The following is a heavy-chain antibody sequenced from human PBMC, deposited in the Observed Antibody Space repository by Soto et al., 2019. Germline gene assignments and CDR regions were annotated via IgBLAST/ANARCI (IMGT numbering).Heavy chain of an antibody. CDR3: ARGPDDSDVPRWGY. V-gene: IGHV1-46*02. CDR1: GYNFNQYY. Sequence: QVQLVQSGAEVRKPGASVRLSCATSGYNFNQYYIHWVRQAPGQGLEWMGIINLRGGTTEYAHKFRGRVTVTGDTSTRTAYMELSSLRSEDTAVYFCARGPDDSDVPRWGYWGQGTLITVSS. CDR2: INLRGGTT. J-gene: IGHJ4*02. D-gene: IGHD4-17*01.